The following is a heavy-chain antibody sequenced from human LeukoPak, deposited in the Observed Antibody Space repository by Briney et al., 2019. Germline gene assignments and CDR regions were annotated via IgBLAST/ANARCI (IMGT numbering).Heavy chain of an antibody. J-gene: IGHJ5*02. D-gene: IGHD3-16*01. Sequence: PSETLSLTCAVYGGSFSGYYWSWIRQPPGKGLEWIGYIYYSGSTKYNPSLKSRVTISVDTSKNQFSLKLSSVTAADTAVYYCAGYYDYVWGSGWFDPWGQGTLVTVSS. V-gene: IGHV4-59*01. CDR1: GGSFSGYY. CDR3: AGYYDYVWGSGWFDP. CDR2: IYYSGST.